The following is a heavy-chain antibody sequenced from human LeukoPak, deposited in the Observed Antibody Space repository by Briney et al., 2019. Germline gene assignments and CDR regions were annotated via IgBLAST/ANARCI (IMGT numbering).Heavy chain of an antibody. J-gene: IGHJ4*02. CDR2: INPNSGGT. CDR1: GYTFTSYY. D-gene: IGHD6-19*01. Sequence: GASVKVSCKASGYTFTSYYMHWVRQAPGQGLEWMGWINPNSGGTNYAQKFQGRVTMTRDTSISTAYMELSRLRSDDTAVYYCAREGETIAVAGTGFDYWGQGTLVTVSS. CDR3: AREGETIAVAGTGFDY. V-gene: IGHV1-2*02.